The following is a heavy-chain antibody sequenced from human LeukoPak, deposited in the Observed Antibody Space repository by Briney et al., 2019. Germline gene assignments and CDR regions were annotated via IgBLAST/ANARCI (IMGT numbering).Heavy chain of an antibody. CDR3: ATYYDFWSGYPPFV. D-gene: IGHD3-3*01. CDR1: GFTFSIYA. Sequence: GGSLRLSCAASGFTFSIYAMSWVRQAPGKGLEWVSVINSNGGTTFYANSVKGRFTISRDNSKNTLYLQMNSLRAEDTAVYYCATYYDFWSGYPPFVWGKGTTVTVSS. V-gene: IGHV3-23*01. CDR2: INSNGGTT. J-gene: IGHJ6*04.